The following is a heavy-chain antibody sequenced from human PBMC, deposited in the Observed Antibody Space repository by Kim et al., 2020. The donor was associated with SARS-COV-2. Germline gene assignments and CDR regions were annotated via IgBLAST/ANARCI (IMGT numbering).Heavy chain of an antibody. Sequence: GESLKISCKGSGHSFTNYWIGWVRQMSGKGLEWMGIIYPGDSDGRYSPSFQGQVTISADKSISTAYLQWSSLKASDTAMYYCARVTPLGGFDYWGQGTLVTVSS. J-gene: IGHJ4*02. CDR2: IYPGDSDG. V-gene: IGHV5-51*01. D-gene: IGHD3-16*01. CDR1: GHSFTNYW. CDR3: ARVTPLGGFDY.